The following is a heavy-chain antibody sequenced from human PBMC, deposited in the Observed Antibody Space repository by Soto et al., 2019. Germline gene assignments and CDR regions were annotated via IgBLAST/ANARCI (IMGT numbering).Heavy chain of an antibody. CDR1: GFTFSSYS. CDR2: ISSSSSYI. CDR3: ARSIAAAGKRPDGMVV. D-gene: IGHD6-13*01. V-gene: IGHV3-21*01. J-gene: IGHJ6*02. Sequence: GGSLRLSCAASGFTFSSYSMNWVRQAPGKGLEWVSSISSSSSYIYYADSVKGRFTISRDNAKNSLYLQMNSLRAEDTAVYYCARSIAAAGKRPDGMVVWGQGTTLTVSS.